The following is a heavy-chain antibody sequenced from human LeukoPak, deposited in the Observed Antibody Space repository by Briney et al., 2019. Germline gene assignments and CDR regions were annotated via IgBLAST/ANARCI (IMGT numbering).Heavy chain of an antibody. Sequence: ASVKVSFKTSRYTFTGYYLHWVRQAPGQGLEWMGWIDPKSGGTKYAQKFLGRFTMTRDTSVTTVYMELTGLTSDDTAVYHCARDPSTSYYFDYWGQGTLVTVSS. J-gene: IGHJ4*02. CDR3: ARDPSTSYYFDY. CDR1: RYTFTGYY. CDR2: IDPKSGGT. D-gene: IGHD6-6*01. V-gene: IGHV1-2*02.